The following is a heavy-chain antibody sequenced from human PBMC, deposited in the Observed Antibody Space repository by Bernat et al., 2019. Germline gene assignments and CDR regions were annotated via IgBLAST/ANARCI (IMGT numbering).Heavy chain of an antibody. V-gene: IGHV3-30-3*01. CDR1: GFTFSSYA. Sequence: QVQLVESGGGVVQPGRSLRLSCAASGFTFSSYAMHWVRQAPGKGLEWVAVISYDGSNKYYADSVKGRFTISRDNSKNTLYLQMNSLRAEDTAVYYFARDMEGCSSTSCTTHSESFDYYYGMDVWGQGTTVTVSS. CDR3: ARDMEGCSSTSCTTHSESFDYYYGMDV. D-gene: IGHD2-2*01. J-gene: IGHJ6*02. CDR2: ISYDGSNK.